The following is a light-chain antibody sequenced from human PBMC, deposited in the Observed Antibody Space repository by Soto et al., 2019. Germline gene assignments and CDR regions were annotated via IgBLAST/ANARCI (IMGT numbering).Light chain of an antibody. CDR3: QQYNSYSWT. V-gene: IGKV3-11*01. Sequence: EIVLTQSPATLSLSPGKRATLSCRASQSVNTYLAWYQQNPGQAPRLLIHDASNRATGIPARFSGSGSGTEFTLTITSLQPDDFATYYCQQYNSYSWTFGHGTKVDIK. CDR2: DAS. CDR1: QSVNTY. J-gene: IGKJ1*01.